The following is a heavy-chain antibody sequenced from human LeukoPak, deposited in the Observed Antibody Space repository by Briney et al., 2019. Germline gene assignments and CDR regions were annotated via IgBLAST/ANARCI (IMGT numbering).Heavy chain of an antibody. Sequence: GGSLRLSCAASGFTFSSYWMSWVRQVPGKGLEWVSDISGSGGSTYYADSVKGRFTISRDNSKNTLYLQMNSLRAEDTAVYYCAKDRYSSGTEGGFDYWGQGTLVTVSS. J-gene: IGHJ4*02. CDR1: GFTFSSYW. V-gene: IGHV3-23*01. D-gene: IGHD6-19*01. CDR2: ISGSGGST. CDR3: AKDRYSSGTEGGFDY.